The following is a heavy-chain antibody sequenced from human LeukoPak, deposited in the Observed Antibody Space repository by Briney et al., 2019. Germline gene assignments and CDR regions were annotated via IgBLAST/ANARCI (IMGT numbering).Heavy chain of an antibody. CDR1: GYTFTSYG. CDR3: ASGPGIVGATALDY. J-gene: IGHJ4*02. V-gene: IGHV1-18*01. D-gene: IGHD1-26*01. CDR2: ISAYNGNT. Sequence: GASVKVSCKASGYTFTSYGISWVRQAPGQGLEWMGWISAYNGNTNYAQKLQGRVTMTTDTSTSTAYMELRSLRSDDTAVYYCASGPGIVGATALDYWGQGTLVTVSS.